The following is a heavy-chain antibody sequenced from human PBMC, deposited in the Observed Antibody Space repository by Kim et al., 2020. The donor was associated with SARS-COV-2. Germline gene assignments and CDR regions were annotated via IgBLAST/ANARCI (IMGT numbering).Heavy chain of an antibody. V-gene: IGHV6-1*01. Sequence: SQTLSLTCAISGDSVSSNSAAWNWIRQSPSRGLEWLGRTYYRSKWYNDYAVSVKSRITINPDTSKNQFSLQLNSVTPEDTAVYYCARDLSWQQRRTGGFYYGMDVWGQGTTVTVSS. D-gene: IGHD6-25*01. CDR1: GDSVSSNSAA. J-gene: IGHJ6*01. CDR3: ARDLSWQQRRTGGFYYGMDV. CDR2: TYYRSKWYN.